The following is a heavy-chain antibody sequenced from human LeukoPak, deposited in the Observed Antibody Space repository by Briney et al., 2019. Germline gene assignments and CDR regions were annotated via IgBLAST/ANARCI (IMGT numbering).Heavy chain of an antibody. J-gene: IGHJ4*01. Sequence: GGSLILSCTASGFSLSYGMSWVRQAPGKGLEWVSAISGSGDKTYYLDSVKGRFTISRDISKNTLFLQMNNLRAEDMAIYYCAAPPRAGARPPYDFWGHGTLVTVSS. V-gene: IGHV3-23*01. CDR3: AAPPRAGARPPYDF. CDR2: ISGSGDKT. D-gene: IGHD6-6*01. CDR1: GFSLSYG.